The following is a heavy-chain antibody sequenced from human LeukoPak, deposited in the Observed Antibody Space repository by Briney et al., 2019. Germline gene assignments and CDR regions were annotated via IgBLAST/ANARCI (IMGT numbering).Heavy chain of an antibody. Sequence: GGSLRLSCAASRFTFSTYWMHWVRQAPGKGLEWVAVISYDGSNKYYADSVKGRFTISRDNSKNTLYLQMNSLRVEDTAVNYCARELHAGGNGFDIWGQGTMVTVSS. CDR3: ARELHAGGNGFDI. J-gene: IGHJ3*02. CDR2: ISYDGSNK. V-gene: IGHV3-30*03. CDR1: RFTFSTYW. D-gene: IGHD2-21*01.